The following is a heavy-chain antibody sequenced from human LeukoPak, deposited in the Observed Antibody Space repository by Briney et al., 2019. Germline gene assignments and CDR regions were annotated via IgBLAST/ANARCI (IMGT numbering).Heavy chain of an antibody. V-gene: IGHV3-33*08. CDR2: IWYDGSNQ. Sequence: GGSLGLSCVASGFTFSTYVLHWVRQAPGKGLEWVAVIWYDGSNQYYAESVNGRFTISKDNSKNTLYLQMNSLRAEGTAVYYCARDRAGPTLYYFDYWGQGTLVTVSS. D-gene: IGHD1-26*01. CDR3: ARDRAGPTLYYFDY. CDR1: GFTFSTYV. J-gene: IGHJ4*02.